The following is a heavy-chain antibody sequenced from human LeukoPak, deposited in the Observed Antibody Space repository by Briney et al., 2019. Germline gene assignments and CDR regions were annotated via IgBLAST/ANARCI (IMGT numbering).Heavy chain of an antibody. J-gene: IGHJ4*02. Sequence: GGSLRLSCAASGFTFSSYAMSWVRQAPGKGLEWVSAISGSGGSTYYADSVKGRFTISRDNSKDTLYLQMNSLRAEDTAVYYCATDRNSGKYYDYWGQGTLVTVSS. CDR2: ISGSGGST. CDR3: ATDRNSGKYYDY. CDR1: GFTFSSYA. D-gene: IGHD1-26*01. V-gene: IGHV3-23*01.